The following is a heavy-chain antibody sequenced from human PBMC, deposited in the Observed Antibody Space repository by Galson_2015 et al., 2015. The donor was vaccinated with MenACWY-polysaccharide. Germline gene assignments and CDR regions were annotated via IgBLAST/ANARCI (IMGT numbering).Heavy chain of an antibody. CDR2: IDWDDDK. Sequence: PALVKPTQTLTLTCTFSGFSLDTTKMRVSWIRQPPGKALEWLARIDWDDDKYYPTSLKTRLNISKDTSKNQVVLTMTNMDPVDTATYCGVRESGSYYQMDYWGQGTLDTVSS. CDR3: VRESGSYYQMDY. V-gene: IGHV2-70*04. CDR1: GFSLDTTKMR. J-gene: IGHJ4*02. D-gene: IGHD1-26*01.